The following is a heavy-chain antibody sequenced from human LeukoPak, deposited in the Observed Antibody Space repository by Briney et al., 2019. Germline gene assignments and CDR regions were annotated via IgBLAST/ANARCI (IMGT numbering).Heavy chain of an antibody. CDR3: ARPNVMVRGVITPCPFDI. D-gene: IGHD3-10*01. V-gene: IGHV1-24*01. CDR1: GYTLTELS. J-gene: IGHJ3*02. CDR2: FDPKDGDT. Sequence: ASVKVSCKVSGYTLTELSVHWVRQAPGKGLEWMGNFDPKDGDTIYAQRFQGRVTMTEDTSTHTAYMELSSLRSEDTAVYYCARPNVMVRGVITPCPFDIWGQGTMVTVSS.